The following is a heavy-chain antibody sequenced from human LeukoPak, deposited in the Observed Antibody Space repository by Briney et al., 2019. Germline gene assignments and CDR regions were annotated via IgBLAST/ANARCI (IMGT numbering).Heavy chain of an antibody. CDR3: ARERAVAGRDYYYGMDV. V-gene: IGHV3-7*01. Sequence: GGSLRLSCAASGFTFSDYWMSWVRQAPGKGLEWVADIKQDGSEKYYVDSVKGRFTISRDNAKNSLYLQMNSLRAEDTAVYYCARERAVAGRDYYYGMDVWGQGTTVTVSS. CDR2: IKQDGSEK. CDR1: GFTFSDYW. J-gene: IGHJ6*02. D-gene: IGHD6-19*01.